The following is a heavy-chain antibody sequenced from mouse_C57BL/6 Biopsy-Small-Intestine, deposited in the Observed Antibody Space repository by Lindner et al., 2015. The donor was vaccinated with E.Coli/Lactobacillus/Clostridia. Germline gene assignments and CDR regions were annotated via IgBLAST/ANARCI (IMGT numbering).Heavy chain of an antibody. Sequence: VQLQESGPGMVKPSQSLSLTCTVTGYSITSGYDWHWIRHFPGNKLEWMGYISCSGSTNYNPSLKSRISITHDTSKNHFFLKLNSVTTEDTATYYCARAGYYSRGYYFDYWGQGTTLTVSS. V-gene: IGHV3-1*01. CDR3: ARAGYYSRGYYFDY. CDR2: ISCSGST. J-gene: IGHJ2*01. D-gene: IGHD2-3*01. CDR1: GYSITSGYD.